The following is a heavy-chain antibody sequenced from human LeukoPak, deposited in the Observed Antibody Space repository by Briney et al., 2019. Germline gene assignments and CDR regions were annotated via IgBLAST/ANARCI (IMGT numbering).Heavy chain of an antibody. V-gene: IGHV4-31*03. D-gene: IGHD3-10*01. CDR3: ARCIRGVISPFDP. J-gene: IGHJ5*02. CDR2: IYYSGST. Sequence: SQTLSLTCTVSGGSISSGGYYWSWIRQHPGKGLEWIGYIYYSGSTYYNPSLKSRVTISVDTSKNQFSLKLSSVTAADTAVYYCARCIRGVISPFDPWGQGTLVTVS. CDR1: GGSISSGGYY.